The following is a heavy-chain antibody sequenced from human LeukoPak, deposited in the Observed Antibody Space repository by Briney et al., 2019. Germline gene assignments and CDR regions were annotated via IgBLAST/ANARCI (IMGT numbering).Heavy chain of an antibody. CDR2: IYTSGST. V-gene: IGHV4-61*02. CDR3: ARGDPKAGYYSDY. CDR1: GGSISSGSYY. J-gene: IGHJ4*02. D-gene: IGHD1-14*01. Sequence: SETLSLTCTVSGGSISSGSYYWSWIRQPAGKGLEWIGRIYTSGSTNYNPSLKSRVTISVDTSKNQFSLRLSSVTAADTAVYYCARGDPKAGYYSDYWGQGTLVTVSS.